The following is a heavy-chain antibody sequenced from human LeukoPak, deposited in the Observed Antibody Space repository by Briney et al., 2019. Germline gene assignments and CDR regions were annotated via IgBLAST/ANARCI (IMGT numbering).Heavy chain of an antibody. J-gene: IGHJ4*02. D-gene: IGHD3-9*01. V-gene: IGHV3-30*18. CDR1: GFTFSSYG. CDR3: AKDIYPLTYYDILTGSPIQLWGFDY. Sequence: GSLRLSCAASGFTFSSYGMHWVRQAPGKGLEWVAVISYDGSNKYYADSVKGRFTISRDNSKNTLYLQMNSLRAEDTAVYYCAKDIYPLTYYDILTGSPIQLWGFDYWGQGTLVTVSS. CDR2: ISYDGSNK.